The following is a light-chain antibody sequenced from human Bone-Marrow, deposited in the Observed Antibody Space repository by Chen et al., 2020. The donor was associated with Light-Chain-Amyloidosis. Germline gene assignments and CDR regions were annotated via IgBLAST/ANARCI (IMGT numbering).Light chain of an antibody. CDR3: QSYDIARV. V-gene: IGLV6-57*01. J-gene: IGLJ2*01. Sequence: NFVLIQPHSVSESPGKTVTISCTRSSGYIASNYVHWYQQRPGRSPTIVISKDNQRPSGVPDRFSGYIDRSSNSASLTISGLKTEDEGAYYCQSYDIARVFGGGTKVTVL. CDR1: SGYIASNY. CDR2: KDN.